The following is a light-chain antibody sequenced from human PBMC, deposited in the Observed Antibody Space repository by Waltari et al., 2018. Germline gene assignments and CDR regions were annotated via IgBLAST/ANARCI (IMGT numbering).Light chain of an antibody. CDR1: SSDVGAYNY. Sequence: QSALTQPPSASGSPGQSVTISCTGTSSDVGAYNYVSWYQPHPGKAPKLIIYEVSKWPSGVPDRFSGAKSGNTASLTVSGLHAEDEADYYCSSYTGSNKVVFGGGTKLTVL. CDR2: EVS. CDR3: SSYTGSNKVV. J-gene: IGLJ2*01. V-gene: IGLV2-8*01.